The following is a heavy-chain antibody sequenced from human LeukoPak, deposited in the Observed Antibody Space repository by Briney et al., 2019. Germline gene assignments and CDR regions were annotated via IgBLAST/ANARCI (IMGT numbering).Heavy chain of an antibody. V-gene: IGHV3-21*06. J-gene: IGHJ4*02. CDR2: ISSSSTYL. CDR3: TRDLTTVTTAVFAY. CDR1: GFTFSSYS. D-gene: IGHD4-11*01. Sequence: PGESLRLSCAASGFTFSSYSMNWVRQAPGKGLEWVSSISSSSTYLYYADSVKGRFTISRDKAKNSLYLQMNSLRAEDTAVYYCTRDLTTVTTAVFAYWGQGALVTVSS.